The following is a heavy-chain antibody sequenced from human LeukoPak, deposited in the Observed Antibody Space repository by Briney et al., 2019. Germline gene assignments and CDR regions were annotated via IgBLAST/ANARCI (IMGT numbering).Heavy chain of an antibody. CDR3: ARADVLLWFGELFY. CDR2: INHSGST. Sequence: SETLSLTCAVYGGSFSGYYWSWIRQPPGKGLEWIGEINHSGSTNYNPSLKSRVTISVDTSKNQFSLKLSSVTAADTAVYYCARADVLLWFGELFYWGQGTLVTVSS. J-gene: IGHJ4*02. D-gene: IGHD3-10*01. CDR1: GGSFSGYY. V-gene: IGHV4-34*01.